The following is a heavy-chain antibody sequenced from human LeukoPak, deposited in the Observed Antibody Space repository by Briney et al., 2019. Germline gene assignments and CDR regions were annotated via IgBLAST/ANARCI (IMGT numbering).Heavy chain of an antibody. Sequence: SETLSLICTVSGGSIISYYWSWIRQPAGRGLEWIGRIYSSGSTNYNPSLKSRVTISLDKSKNQFSLKLSSVSAADTAVYYCARGNKAFDYWGQGTLVTVSS. V-gene: IGHV4-4*07. CDR3: ARGNKAFDY. CDR1: GGSIISYY. CDR2: IYSSGST. J-gene: IGHJ4*02.